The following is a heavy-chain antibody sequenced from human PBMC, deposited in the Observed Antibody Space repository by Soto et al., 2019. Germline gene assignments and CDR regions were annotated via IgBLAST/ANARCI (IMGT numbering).Heavy chain of an antibody. CDR1: GGSISSGDYY. Sequence: SETLSLTCTVSGGSISSGDYYWSWIRQPPGKGLEWIGYIYYSGSTYYNTSLKSRVTISVNTSKKQFSLKLSSVTAADTAVYYCARGQYYYDSSGYYLPLGPRDYYGMDVWGQGTTVTVSS. V-gene: IGHV4-30-4*01. J-gene: IGHJ6*02. CDR2: IYYSGST. CDR3: ARGQYYYDSSGYYLPLGPRDYYGMDV. D-gene: IGHD3-22*01.